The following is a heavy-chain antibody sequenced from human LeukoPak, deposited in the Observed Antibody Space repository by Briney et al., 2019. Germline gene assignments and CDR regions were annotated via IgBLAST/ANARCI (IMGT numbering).Heavy chain of an antibody. CDR3: AKELQSGYYYGSGSSG. CDR1: GFTFSSYG. D-gene: IGHD3-10*01. V-gene: IGHV3-30*02. Sequence: GGSLRPSCAASGFTFSSYGMHWVRQAPGKGLEWVAFIRYDGSNKYYADSVKGRFTISRDNSKNTLYLQMNSLRAEDTAVYYCAKELQSGYYYGSGSSGWGQGTLVTVSS. J-gene: IGHJ4*02. CDR2: IRYDGSNK.